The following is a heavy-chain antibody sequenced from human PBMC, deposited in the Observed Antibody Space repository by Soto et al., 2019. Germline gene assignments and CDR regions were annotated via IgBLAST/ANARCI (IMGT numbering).Heavy chain of an antibody. CDR3: AKLGYYYSSGYYSHDALDI. Sequence: QVQLVESGGGVVQPGRSLRLSCAASGFTFSSYGMHWVRQAPGRGLEWVAVISYDGSNKYYADSVKGRFTISRDNSKNTLYLQMNSLRAEDTAVYYCAKLGYYYSSGYYSHDALDIWGQGTMVTVSS. V-gene: IGHV3-30*18. CDR2: ISYDGSNK. J-gene: IGHJ3*02. CDR1: GFTFSSYG. D-gene: IGHD3-22*01.